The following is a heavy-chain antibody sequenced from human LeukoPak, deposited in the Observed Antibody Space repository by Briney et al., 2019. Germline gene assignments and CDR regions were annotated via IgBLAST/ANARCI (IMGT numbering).Heavy chain of an antibody. V-gene: IGHV3-23*01. CDR3: AKGGCTSTSCYFNC. D-gene: IGHD2-2*01. CDR1: GFTFSSYA. J-gene: IGHJ4*02. Sequence: GGSLRLSCAASGFTFSSYAMSWVRQAPGKGLEWVSSISGNVGSTDYADSVKGRFTISRDNSKNTLYLQMNSLRAEDTAVYYCAKGGCTSTSCYFNCWGQETLVTVSS. CDR2: ISGNVGST.